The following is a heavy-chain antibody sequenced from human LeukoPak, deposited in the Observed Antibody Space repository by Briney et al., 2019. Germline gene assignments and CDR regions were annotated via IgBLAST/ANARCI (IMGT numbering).Heavy chain of an antibody. Sequence: GASVKVSCKASGGTFSSYAISWVRQAPGQGLEWMGRIIPILGIANYAQKFQGRVTITADKSTSTAYMELSSLRSEDTAVYYCASGSDEDIVGVPGTLDVWGQGTTVTVSS. D-gene: IGHD2-2*01. CDR3: ASGSDEDIVGVPGTLDV. CDR1: GGTFSSYA. J-gene: IGHJ6*02. V-gene: IGHV1-69*04. CDR2: IIPILGIA.